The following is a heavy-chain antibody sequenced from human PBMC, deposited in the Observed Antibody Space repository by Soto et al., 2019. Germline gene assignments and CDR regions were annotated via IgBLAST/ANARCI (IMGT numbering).Heavy chain of an antibody. V-gene: IGHV1-18*04. CDR1: GYTFTSYG. J-gene: IGHJ5*02. CDR3: ARAYCTNGVCLRFDP. D-gene: IGHD2-8*01. Sequence: QVQLVQSGAEVKKPGASVKVSCKASGYTFTSYGISWVRQAPGQGLERMGWISAYNGNTNHAQKLQGRVTMTTDTTTSTAYMELRSLRSDDTAVYYCARAYCTNGVCLRFDPWGQGTLVTVSS. CDR2: ISAYNGNT.